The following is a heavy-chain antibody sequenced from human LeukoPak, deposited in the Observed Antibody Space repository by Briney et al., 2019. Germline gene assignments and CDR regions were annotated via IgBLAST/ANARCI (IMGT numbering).Heavy chain of an antibody. J-gene: IGHJ4*02. CDR1: GGSISSSSYY. V-gene: IGHV4-39*07. Sequence: SETLSLTCTVSGGSISSSSYYWGWIRQPPRKGLEWIGSIYYSGGTYYNPSLKSRVTISVDTSKNQFSLKLSSVTAADTAVYYCARDSKGSFDYWGQGTLVTVSS. CDR2: IYYSGGT. CDR3: ARDSKGSFDY.